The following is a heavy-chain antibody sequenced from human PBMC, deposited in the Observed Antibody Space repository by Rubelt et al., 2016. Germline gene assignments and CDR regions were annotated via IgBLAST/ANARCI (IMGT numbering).Heavy chain of an antibody. Sequence: VHLVESGGGVVQPGGSLRLSCAASGFTFSSYVMSWVRQAPGKGLERVSAISGSGGSTYYADSVKGRFTISRDNSKNRLYLQMNSLRAEDTAVYYCAKEGSIADDYWGQGTLVTVSA. CDR1: GFTFSSYV. V-gene: IGHV3-23*04. D-gene: IGHD6-6*01. CDR2: ISGSGGST. J-gene: IGHJ4*02. CDR3: AKEGSIADDY.